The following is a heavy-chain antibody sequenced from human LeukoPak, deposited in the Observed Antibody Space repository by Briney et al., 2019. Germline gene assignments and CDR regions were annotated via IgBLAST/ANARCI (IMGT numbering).Heavy chain of an antibody. CDR2: TYYRSKWYN. J-gene: IGHJ3*02. V-gene: IGHV6-1*01. Sequence: SQTLSLTCAISGDSVSSNSAAWNWIRQSPSRGLEWLGRTYYRSKWYNDYAVSVKSRITINPDTSKNQFSLQLNSVTPEDTAVYYCARWGVYYYDSSGTRRAFDIWGQGTMVTVSS. CDR3: ARWGVYYYDSSGTRRAFDI. CDR1: GDSVSSNSAA. D-gene: IGHD3-22*01.